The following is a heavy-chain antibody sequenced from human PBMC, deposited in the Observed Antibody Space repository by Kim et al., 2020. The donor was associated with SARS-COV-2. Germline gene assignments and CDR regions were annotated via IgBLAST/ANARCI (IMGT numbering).Heavy chain of an antibody. D-gene: IGHD3-9*01. J-gene: IGHJ6*04. CDR1: GFTFGDYA. V-gene: IGHV3-9*01. Sequence: GGSLRLSCAASGFTFGDYAMHWVRQAPGKGLEWVSGISWNSGSIGYADSVKGRFTISRDNAKNSLYLQMNSLRAEDTALYYCAKDRRRLGPRRRYYYYGMYVWGEGTTVTVSS. CDR3: AKDRRRLGPRRRYYYYGMYV. CDR2: ISWNSGSI.